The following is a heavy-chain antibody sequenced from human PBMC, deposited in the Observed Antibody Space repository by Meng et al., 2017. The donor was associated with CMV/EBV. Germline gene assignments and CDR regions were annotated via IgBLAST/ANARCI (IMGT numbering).Heavy chain of an antibody. CDR3: AKDVSREFRWWFPFYYYGMDV. J-gene: IGHJ6*02. Sequence: SLKISCAASGFTFDDYAMHWVRQAPGKGLEWVSGISWNSGGIGYADSVKGRFTISRDNAKNSLYLQMNSLRAEDTALYYCAKDVSREFRWWFPFYYYGMDVWGQGTTVTVSS. V-gene: IGHV3-9*01. CDR2: ISWNSGGI. CDR1: GFTFDDYA. D-gene: IGHD2-15*01.